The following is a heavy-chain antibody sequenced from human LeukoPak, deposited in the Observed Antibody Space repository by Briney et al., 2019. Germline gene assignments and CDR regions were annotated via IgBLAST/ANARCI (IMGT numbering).Heavy chain of an antibody. CDR3: ARDSRGGWYDPIDY. D-gene: IGHD6-19*01. CDR1: GFTFSSYE. J-gene: IGHJ4*02. V-gene: IGHV3-48*03. CDR2: ISSSGSTI. Sequence: GGSLRLSCAASGFTFSSYEMNWVRRAPGKGLEWVSYISSSGSTIYYADSVKGRFTISRDNAKNSLYLQMNSLRAEDTAVYYCARDSRGGWYDPIDYWGQGTLVTVSS.